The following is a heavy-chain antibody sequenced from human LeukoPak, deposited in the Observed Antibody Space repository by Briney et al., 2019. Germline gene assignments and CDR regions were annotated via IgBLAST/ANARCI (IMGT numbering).Heavy chain of an antibody. CDR1: GFIFSSYA. CDR2: SGSGGST. Sequence: GGSLRLSRAASGFIFSSYAMSWVRQAAGKGLEWVSGSGSGGSTHYADSVKRRLTISRDNSKNTLYLQMDNLRAEDTAVYYCAKDFWSGYYPDYWGQGTLVTVSS. V-gene: IGHV3-23*01. J-gene: IGHJ4*02. D-gene: IGHD3-3*01. CDR3: AKDFWSGYYPDY.